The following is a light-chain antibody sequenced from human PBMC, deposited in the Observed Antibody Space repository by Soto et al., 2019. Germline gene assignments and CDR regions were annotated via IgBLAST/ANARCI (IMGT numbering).Light chain of an antibody. Sequence: QSVLTQPPSASGTPGQRVTISCSGSSSNIGSNTVNWYQQLPGTAPKLLIYDNNLRPSGLPDRFSGSKSGTSASLAISGLQSEDEADYYCAAWDDSLNGYWVFGGGTKVTVL. CDR2: DNN. V-gene: IGLV1-44*01. J-gene: IGLJ3*02. CDR3: AAWDDSLNGYWV. CDR1: SSNIGSNT.